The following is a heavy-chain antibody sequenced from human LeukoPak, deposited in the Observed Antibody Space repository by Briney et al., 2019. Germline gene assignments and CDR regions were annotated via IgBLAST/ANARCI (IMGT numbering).Heavy chain of an antibody. D-gene: IGHD4-23*01. Sequence: SETLSLTCTVSGGSISSSNYYWGWIRQPPGKGLEWIGSNSGSTYYNPSLKSRVTISVDTSKNQFSLKLNSVTAADTAVYYCARGAHKWDDYGGFFDFWGQGTLVTVSS. CDR1: GGSISSSNYY. CDR3: ARGAHKWDDYGGFFDF. V-gene: IGHV4-39*01. CDR2: NSGST. J-gene: IGHJ4*02.